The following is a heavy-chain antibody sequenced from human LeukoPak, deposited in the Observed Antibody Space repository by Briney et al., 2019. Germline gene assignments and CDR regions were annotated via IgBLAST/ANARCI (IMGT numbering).Heavy chain of an antibody. Sequence: PSETLSLTCAVSGGSISSSNWWSWVRQPPGKGLEWIGEIYHSGSTYYNPSLKSRVTISVDRSKNQFSLKLSSVTAADTAVYYCARDRIVVVPAADYYYYYGMDVWGQGTTVTVSS. CDR3: ARDRIVVVPAADYYYYYGMDV. CDR2: IYHSGST. J-gene: IGHJ6*02. V-gene: IGHV4-4*02. CDR1: GGSISSSNW. D-gene: IGHD2-2*01.